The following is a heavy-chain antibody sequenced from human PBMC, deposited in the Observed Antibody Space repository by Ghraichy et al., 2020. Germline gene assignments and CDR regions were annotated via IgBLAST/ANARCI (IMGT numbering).Heavy chain of an antibody. CDR3: AKGGNCSTTSCLGFDA. CDR2: IASDGNGE. Sequence: GGSLRLSCAASGFSFNTFAMDWVRQAPGKGLEWVALIASDGNGEFYADSVKGRFTVSRDNSKNTLFLQINSLTPEDTAVYYCAKGGNCSTTSCLGFDAWGQGTPVTVSS. CDR1: GFSFNTFA. D-gene: IGHD2-2*01. J-gene: IGHJ4*02. V-gene: IGHV3-30*18.